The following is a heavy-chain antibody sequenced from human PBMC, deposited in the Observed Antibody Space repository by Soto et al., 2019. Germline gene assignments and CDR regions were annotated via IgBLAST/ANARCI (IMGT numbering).Heavy chain of an antibody. Sequence: ASVKVSCKASGYTFSSYGIAWVRQAPGQGLEWMGWISPYKRNTNYAQKFQDRVILIIDPSTNTVYVELKSLRSDDTAVYYCARHNYVTSTFDNWGQGTLVTVYS. V-gene: IGHV1-18*01. CDR3: ARHNYVTSTFDN. J-gene: IGHJ4*02. CDR2: ISPYKRNT. D-gene: IGHD3-16*01. CDR1: GYTFSSYG.